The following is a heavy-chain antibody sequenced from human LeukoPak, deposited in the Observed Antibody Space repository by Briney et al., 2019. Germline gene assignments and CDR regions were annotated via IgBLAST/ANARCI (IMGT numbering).Heavy chain of an antibody. J-gene: IGHJ4*02. V-gene: IGHV3-11*01. CDR1: GFTFSDYY. CDR3: AREYSSSWYTSFDY. D-gene: IGHD6-13*01. Sequence: GGSLRLSCAASGFTFSDYYMSWIRQAPGKGLEWVSYISSSGSTIYYADSVKGRFTISRDNAKNSLYLQMNSLRAEDTAVYYCAREYSSSWYTSFDYWGQGTLVTVSS. CDR2: ISSSGSTI.